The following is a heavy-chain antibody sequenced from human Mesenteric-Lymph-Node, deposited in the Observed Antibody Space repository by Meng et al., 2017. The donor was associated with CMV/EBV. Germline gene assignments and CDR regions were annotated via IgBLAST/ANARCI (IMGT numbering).Heavy chain of an antibody. Sequence: SGFTFSSYSMNWVRQAPGKGLEWVSSISSSSSYIYYADSVKGRFTISRDNTKNSLSLQMDSLGAEDTAVYFCARDPLTNWGNGYYFDYWGQGVLVTVSS. CDR2: ISSSSSYI. V-gene: IGHV3-21*06. J-gene: IGHJ4*02. CDR3: ARDPLTNWGNGYYFDY. D-gene: IGHD7-27*01. CDR1: GFTFSSYS.